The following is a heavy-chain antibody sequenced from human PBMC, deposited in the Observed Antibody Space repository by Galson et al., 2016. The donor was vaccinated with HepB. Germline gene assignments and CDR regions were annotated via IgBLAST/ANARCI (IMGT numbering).Heavy chain of an antibody. CDR3: ASTYPGGY. J-gene: IGHJ4*02. Sequence: LRLSCAASGFTVINNYMTWFRQAPGKGLEWVSLVYSGGSTYYADSVKGRFTISRDNSKNTLYLQMNSLRAEDTAVYYCASTYPGGYWGQGTLVTVSS. CDR1: GFTVINNY. V-gene: IGHV3-66*01. CDR2: VYSGGST.